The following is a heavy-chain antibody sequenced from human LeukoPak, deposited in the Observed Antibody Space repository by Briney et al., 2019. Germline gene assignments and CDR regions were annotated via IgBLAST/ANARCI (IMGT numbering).Heavy chain of an antibody. CDR2: IYNSGST. J-gene: IGHJ4*02. CDR3: ARGYGDYWSFDY. CDR1: GGSISSYY. V-gene: IGHV4-59*01. D-gene: IGHD4-17*01. Sequence: SETLSLTCTVSGGSISSYYWSWIRQPPGKGLEWFGYIYNSGSTNYNPSLKSRVTISVDTSKKQFSLKLSSVTAADTAVYYCARGYGDYWSFDYWGQGTLVTVSS.